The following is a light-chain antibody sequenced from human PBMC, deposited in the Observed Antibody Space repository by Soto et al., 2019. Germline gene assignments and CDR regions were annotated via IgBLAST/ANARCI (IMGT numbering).Light chain of an antibody. CDR1: GSNIGSNT. CDR3: AAWDGSLNGYV. CDR2: SNN. V-gene: IGLV1-44*01. J-gene: IGLJ1*01. Sequence: QSVLSHPPSTSGTPGHGVTISCSGSGSNIGSNTVNWYQHLPGTAPKLLIYSNNQRPSGVPDRFSGSKSGTSASLAVSGLQSEDEDDYYCAAWDGSLNGYVFGTGTKV.